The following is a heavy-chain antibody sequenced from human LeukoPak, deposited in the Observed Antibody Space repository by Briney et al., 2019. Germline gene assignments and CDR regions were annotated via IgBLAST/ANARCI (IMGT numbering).Heavy chain of an antibody. CDR1: DGSISNYY. CDR3: ARIDRAVAGTIDY. V-gene: IGHV4-59*08. D-gene: IGHD6-19*01. Sequence: SETLSLTCSVFDGSISNYYWSWIRQPPGKGLEWIGYIYYNGSTNYNPSLKSRVTMSVDTSKNQFSLKLSSVTAADTAVYYCARIDRAVAGTIDYWGQGTLVIVPP. J-gene: IGHJ4*02. CDR2: IYYNGST.